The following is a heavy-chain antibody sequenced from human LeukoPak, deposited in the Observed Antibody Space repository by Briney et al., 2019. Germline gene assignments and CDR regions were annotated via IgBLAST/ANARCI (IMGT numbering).Heavy chain of an antibody. CDR3: ARDGDAVMVDFDY. D-gene: IGHD5-18*01. J-gene: IGHJ4*02. CDR2: INPNSGGT. CDR1: GYTFTDYY. V-gene: IGHV1-2*02. Sequence: ASVKVSCRASGYTFTDYYMHWVRQAPGQGLEWMGWINPNSGGTGYAQKFQGRVTMTRDTSISTAYMELSRLRSDDTALYYCARDGDAVMVDFDYWGQGTLVTVSS.